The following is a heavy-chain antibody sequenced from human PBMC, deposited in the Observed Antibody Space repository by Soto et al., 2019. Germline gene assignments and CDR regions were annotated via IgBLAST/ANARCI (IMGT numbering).Heavy chain of an antibody. CDR1: GGTFSSYP. CDR2: IIPIFGTV. CDR3: ARGNHRWLQLWYFDL. Sequence: QVQLVQSGAEVKKPGSSVKVSCKASGGTFSSYPISWVRQAPGEGLEWMGGIIPIFGTVNYAQKFQGRVTITADESTSTAYMELSSLRSEATAVYYCARGNHRWLQLWYFDLWGRGTLVTVSS. V-gene: IGHV1-69*12. D-gene: IGHD5-12*01. J-gene: IGHJ2*01.